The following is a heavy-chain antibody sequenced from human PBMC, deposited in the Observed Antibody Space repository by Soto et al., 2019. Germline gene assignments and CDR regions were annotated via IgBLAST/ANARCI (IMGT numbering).Heavy chain of an antibody. CDR2: IRSKANSYAT. CDR3: TRRDYGDFINDY. V-gene: IGHV3-73*01. CDR1: GFTFSGSA. Sequence: EVQLVESGGGLVQPGGSLKLSCAASGFTFSGSAMHWVRQASGKGLEWVGRIRSKANSYATAYAASVKGRFTISRDDSKNTAYLQMNSLKTEDTAVYCCTRRDYGDFINDYWGQGTLVTVSS. J-gene: IGHJ4*02. D-gene: IGHD4-17*01.